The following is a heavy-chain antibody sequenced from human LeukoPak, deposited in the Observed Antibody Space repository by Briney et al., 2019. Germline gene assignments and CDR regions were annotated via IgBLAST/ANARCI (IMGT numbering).Heavy chain of an antibody. Sequence: PSETLSLTCAVYGGPFCGYYWRWIRRPPGKGLEWIEEINHRGSTNYNPSLKSRVTIPVDTSKNQVSPKLSSVTAADTAVYYCATANYQSRAPQYFQHWGQGTLVTVSS. CDR3: ATANYQSRAPQYFQH. D-gene: IGHD2-2*01. V-gene: IGHV4-34*01. CDR2: INHRGST. CDR1: GGPFCGYY. J-gene: IGHJ1*01.